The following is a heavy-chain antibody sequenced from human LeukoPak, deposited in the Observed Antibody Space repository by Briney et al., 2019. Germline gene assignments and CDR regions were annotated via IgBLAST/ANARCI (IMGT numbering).Heavy chain of an antibody. V-gene: IGHV3-48*04. CDR2: ISGSGSTI. D-gene: IGHD6-6*01. CDR3: ARYSSSSGCGV. CDR1: GFTFSSYA. J-gene: IGHJ4*02. Sequence: GGSLRLSCAASGFTFSSYAMSWVRQAPGKRLEWVSAISGSGSTIYYADSVKGRFTISRDNAKNSLYLQMNSLRAEDTAVYYCARYSSSSGCGVWGQGTLVTVSS.